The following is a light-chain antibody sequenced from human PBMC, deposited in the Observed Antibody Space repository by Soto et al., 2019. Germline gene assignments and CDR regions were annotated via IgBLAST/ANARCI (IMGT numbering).Light chain of an antibody. J-gene: IGKJ3*01. CDR2: AAS. V-gene: IGKV1-9*01. Sequence: DIQLTQSPSFLSASVGDRVTITCRASKGISSYLAWYQQKPGKAPKLLIYAASTLQSGVPSRFSGSGSGTEFTLTISSLQPEDFATYYCQQLNSYPPLFTFGPGTKVDIK. CDR3: QQLNSYPPLFT. CDR1: KGISSY.